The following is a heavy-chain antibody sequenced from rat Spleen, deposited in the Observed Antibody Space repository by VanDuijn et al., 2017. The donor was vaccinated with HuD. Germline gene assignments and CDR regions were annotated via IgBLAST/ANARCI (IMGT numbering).Heavy chain of an antibody. Sequence: EVQLQESGPGLVKPSQSLSLTCSVTVYSIKSSYRWNWIRKFPGNKLEWMGYISYSGSTNYNPSLRSRISITRDTSKNQFFLQLNSVTTEDTATYSCATGGDNKYRFAYWGQGTLVTVSS. CDR2: ISYSGST. V-gene: IGHV3-3*01. J-gene: IGHJ3*01. CDR1: VYSIKSSYR. D-gene: IGHD1-10*01. CDR3: ATGGDNKYRFAY.